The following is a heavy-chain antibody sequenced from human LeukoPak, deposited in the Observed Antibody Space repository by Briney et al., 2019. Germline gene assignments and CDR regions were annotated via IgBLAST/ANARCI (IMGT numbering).Heavy chain of an antibody. D-gene: IGHD2-15*01. CDR2: ISSSSTYI. Sequence: GGSLRLSCAASGFTFSSYNMNWVRQTPGKGLEWVSSISSSSTYIYYADSLKGRFTISRDNAKNSLYLQMNSLRAEDTAVYYCARDTCSGGSCYSGVGDYWGQGTLVTVSS. J-gene: IGHJ4*02. CDR3: ARDTCSGGSCYSGVGDY. V-gene: IGHV3-21*01. CDR1: GFTFSSYN.